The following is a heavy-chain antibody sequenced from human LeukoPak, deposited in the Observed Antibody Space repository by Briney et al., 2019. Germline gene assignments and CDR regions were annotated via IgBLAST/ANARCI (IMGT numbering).Heavy chain of an antibody. J-gene: IGHJ6*02. V-gene: IGHV3-66*01. Sequence: GGSLRLSCAASGFTVSSNYMSWVRQAPGKGLEWVSVIYSGGSTYYADSVKGRFTISRDNSKNTLYLQMNSLRAEDTAVYYCAREGGYDFSRYYYGMDVWGQGTTVTVSS. CDR1: GFTVSSNY. CDR2: IYSGGST. D-gene: IGHD5-12*01. CDR3: AREGGYDFSRYYYGMDV.